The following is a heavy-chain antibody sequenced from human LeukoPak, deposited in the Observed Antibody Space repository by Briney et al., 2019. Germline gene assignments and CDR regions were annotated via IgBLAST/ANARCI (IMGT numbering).Heavy chain of an antibody. Sequence: SETLSLTCTVSGGSISSYYWSWIRQPPGKGLEWIGYIYYSGGTNYNPSLKSRVTISVDTSKHQFSLKLSSVTAADTAVYYCARVRLSTGGFQLLRAALENAFDIWGQGTMVTVSS. CDR1: GGSISSYY. V-gene: IGHV4-59*01. CDR3: ARVRLSTGGFQLLRAALENAFDI. CDR2: IYYSGGT. J-gene: IGHJ3*02. D-gene: IGHD4-11*01.